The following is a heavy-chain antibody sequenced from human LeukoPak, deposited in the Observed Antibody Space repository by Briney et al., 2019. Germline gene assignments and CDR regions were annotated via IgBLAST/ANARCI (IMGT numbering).Heavy chain of an antibody. J-gene: IGHJ4*02. CDR3: ARAGIQLWFPFDY. Sequence: PSETLSLTCTVSGGSISSSSYYWGWIRQPPGKGLEWIGSIYYSGGTYYNPSLKSRVTISVDTSKNQFSLKLSSVTAADTAVYYCARAGIQLWFPFDYWGQGTLVTVSS. V-gene: IGHV4-39*07. D-gene: IGHD5-18*01. CDR1: GGSISSSSYY. CDR2: IYYSGGT.